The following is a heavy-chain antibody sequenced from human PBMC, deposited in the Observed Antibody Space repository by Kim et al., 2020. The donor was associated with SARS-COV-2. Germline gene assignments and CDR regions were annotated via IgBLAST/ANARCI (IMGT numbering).Heavy chain of an antibody. V-gene: IGHV4-59*08. CDR1: GGSISSYY. CDR2: IYYSGNT. J-gene: IGHJ6*01. Sequence: SETLSLTCTVSGGSISSYYWSWIRQPPGKGLEWIGYIYYSGNTNYNPSLKSRVTISVDTSKNQFSLKMSSVTAADTAVYYCARHASTYYDFWSGYHYGM. D-gene: IGHD3-3*01. CDR3: ARHASTYYDFWSGYHYGM.